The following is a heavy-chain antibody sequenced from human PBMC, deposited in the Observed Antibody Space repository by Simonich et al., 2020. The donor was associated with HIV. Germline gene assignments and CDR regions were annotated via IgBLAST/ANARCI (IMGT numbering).Heavy chain of an antibody. CDR3: ARLTAGGLGEYFQH. D-gene: IGHD6-13*01. CDR2: INHIRST. CDR1: GGSFSGYY. Sequence: QVQLQQWGAGLLKPSETLSLTCAVYGGSFSGYYWNWISPPPGKGMEWNGEINHIRSTNYNPSLKMRDTISVDTSKNQFSLKLSSVTAADTAVYYCARLTAGGLGEYFQHWGQGTLVTVSS. V-gene: IGHV4-34*01. J-gene: IGHJ1*01.